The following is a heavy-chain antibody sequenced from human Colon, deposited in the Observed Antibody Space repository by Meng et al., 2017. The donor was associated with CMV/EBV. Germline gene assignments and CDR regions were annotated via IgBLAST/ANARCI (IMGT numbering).Heavy chain of an antibody. CDR3: ARENSTSTGGFDF. CDR2: IHHSGNS. D-gene: IGHD2-2*01. CDR1: GGSINSGDYY. J-gene: IGHJ4*02. V-gene: IGHV4-30-4*08. Sequence: LRLSCTVSGGSINSGDYYWAWIRQSPGKGLEWIGYIHHSGNSFYNPSLKSRVTISVDMPKHFSLNLRSVTAADTAVYYCARENSTSTGGFDFWGQGTLVTVSS.